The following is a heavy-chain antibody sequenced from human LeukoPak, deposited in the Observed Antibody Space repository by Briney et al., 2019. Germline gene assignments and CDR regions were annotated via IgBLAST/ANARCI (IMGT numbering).Heavy chain of an antibody. V-gene: IGHV3-30*02. J-gene: IGHJ4*02. CDR2: IRYDGRNK. D-gene: IGHD2-2*01. Sequence: GGSLRLSCAASGFTFSSYGMHWVRQAPGKGLEWVAFIRYDGRNKYYADSVKGRFTISRDNSRNTLYLQMNSLRAEDTAVYYCAKVGCSSTSCPNTFDYWGQGTLVTVSS. CDR3: AKVGCSSTSCPNTFDY. CDR1: GFTFSSYG.